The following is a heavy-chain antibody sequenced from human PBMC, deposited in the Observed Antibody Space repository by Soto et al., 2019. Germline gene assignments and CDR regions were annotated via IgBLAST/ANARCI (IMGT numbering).Heavy chain of an antibody. Sequence: PSETLSLTCSVSSGSMNSGGYYWSWIRQHPGKGLEWIGYIYYNGDTYYNPSLKSRVTISVDTSKNQFSLNLTSVTAADTAVYYCARGVAAARPRGYYYYGMDVWGQGTTVTVSS. J-gene: IGHJ6*02. CDR3: ARGVAAARPRGYYYYGMDV. V-gene: IGHV4-31*03. D-gene: IGHD6-6*01. CDR1: SGSMNSGGYY. CDR2: IYYNGDT.